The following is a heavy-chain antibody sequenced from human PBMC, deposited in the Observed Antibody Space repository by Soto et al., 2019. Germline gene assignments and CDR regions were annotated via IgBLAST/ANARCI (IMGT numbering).Heavy chain of an antibody. J-gene: IGHJ6*02. V-gene: IGHV3-23*01. CDR2: ISKSGDGT. Sequence: GGSLRLSCAASGFTFNTYAMTWVRQAPGKGLEWVSLISKSGDGTYYADSVKGRFTISRDNSQRTLNLQMNSLRAEDTAVYYCAKNGDFWSWGMDVWGQGTTVTVSS. CDR3: AKNGDFWSWGMDV. D-gene: IGHD3-3*01. CDR1: GFTFNTYA.